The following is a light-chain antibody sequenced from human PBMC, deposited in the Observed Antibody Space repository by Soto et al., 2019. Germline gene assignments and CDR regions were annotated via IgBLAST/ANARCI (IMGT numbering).Light chain of an antibody. CDR2: ATS. V-gene: IGKV3-20*01. CDR1: QSISRTY. Sequence: ENVLTQSPGTLSLSPGERATLSCRASQSISRTYLAWYQQKPVRAPRLLIYATSSRATGIPDRFSGSGSGTDFTLTISRLEPEDFAVYYCQQYGRSGTFGQGTKVEIK. J-gene: IGKJ1*01. CDR3: QQYGRSGT.